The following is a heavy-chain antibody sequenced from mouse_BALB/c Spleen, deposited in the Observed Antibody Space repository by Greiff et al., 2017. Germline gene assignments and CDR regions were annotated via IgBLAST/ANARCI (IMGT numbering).Heavy chain of an antibody. J-gene: IGHJ4*01. V-gene: IGHV1-7*01. CDR2: INPSTGYT. D-gene: IGHD2-4*01. Sequence: QVQLKESGAELAKPGASVKMSCKASGYTFTSYWMHWVKQRPGQGLEWIGYINPSTGYTEYNQKFKDKATLTADKSSSTAYMQLSSLTSEDSAVYYCARGITSYPMDYWGQGTSVTVSS. CDR1: GYTFTSYW. CDR3: ARGITSYPMDY.